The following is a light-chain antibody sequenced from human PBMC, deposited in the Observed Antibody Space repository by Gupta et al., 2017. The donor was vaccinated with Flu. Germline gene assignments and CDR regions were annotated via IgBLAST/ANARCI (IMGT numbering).Light chain of an antibody. J-gene: IGKJ5*01. V-gene: IGKV2-30*01. Sequence: DVVMTQPPLSLPVTLGQPASISCRSSQSLVYSDGNTYLNWFQQRPGQSPRRLIYKVSNRDAGVPDRFSGSGSGTDFTLKISRGEAEDVGVYYCRQGTHWPPITFGQGTRLEIK. CDR1: QSLVYSDGNTY. CDR3: RQGTHWPPIT. CDR2: KVS.